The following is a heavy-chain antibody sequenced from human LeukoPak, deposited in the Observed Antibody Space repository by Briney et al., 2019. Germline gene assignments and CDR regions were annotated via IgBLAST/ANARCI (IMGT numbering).Heavy chain of an antibody. V-gene: IGHV1-46*01. D-gene: IGHD6-19*01. Sequence: ASVKVSCKASGYTFTSYYMHWVRQAPGQGLEWMGIINPSGGSTSYAQKFQGRVTMTRDTPTSTVYMELSSLRSEDTAVYYCARVDSSGWAIDYWGQGTLVTVSS. CDR3: ARVDSSGWAIDY. CDR2: INPSGGST. J-gene: IGHJ4*02. CDR1: GYTFTSYY.